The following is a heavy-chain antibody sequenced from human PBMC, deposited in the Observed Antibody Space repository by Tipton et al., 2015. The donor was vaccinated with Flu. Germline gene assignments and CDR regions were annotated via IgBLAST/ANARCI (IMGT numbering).Heavy chain of an antibody. D-gene: IGHD3-22*01. CDR2: IHHSGNT. Sequence: TLSLTCTVSGGFVSSYYWGWIRQPPGRGLEWIGNIHHSGNTYYNPSLKSRVTISVDTSKNQFSLKLSSVTAADTAVYYCARAPHYYDSSGWWFDPWGQGTLVTVSS. J-gene: IGHJ5*02. CDR3: ARAPHYYDSSGWWFDP. CDR1: GGFVSSYY. V-gene: IGHV4-59*02.